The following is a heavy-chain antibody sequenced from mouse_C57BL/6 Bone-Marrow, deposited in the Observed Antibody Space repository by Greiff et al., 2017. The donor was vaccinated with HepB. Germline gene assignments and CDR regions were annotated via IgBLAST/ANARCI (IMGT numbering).Heavy chain of an antibody. D-gene: IGHD1-1*01. CDR3: ARDAPYYYGSSYVDWYFDV. CDR1: GFTFSDFY. V-gene: IGHV7-1*01. J-gene: IGHJ1*03. CDR2: SRNKANDYTT. Sequence: EVKLVESGGGLVQSGRSLRLSCATSGFTFSDFYMEWVRQAPGKGLEWIAASRNKANDYTTEYSASVKGRFIVSRDTSQSILYLQMNALRAEDTAIYYCARDAPYYYGSSYVDWYFDVWGTGTTVTVSS.